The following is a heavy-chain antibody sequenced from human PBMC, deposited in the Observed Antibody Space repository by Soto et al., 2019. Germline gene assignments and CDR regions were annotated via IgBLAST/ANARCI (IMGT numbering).Heavy chain of an antibody. CDR3: ARGWIRWFDP. V-gene: IGHV4-30-2*01. D-gene: IGHD5-12*01. CDR1: GGSISSGGYS. CDR2: IYHSGST. J-gene: IGHJ5*02. Sequence: PSETLSLTCAVSGGSISSGGYSWSWIRQPPGKGLEWIGYIYHSGSTYYNPSLKSRVTISVDRSKSQFSLKLSSVTAADTAVYYCARGWIRWFDPWGQGTLVTVSS.